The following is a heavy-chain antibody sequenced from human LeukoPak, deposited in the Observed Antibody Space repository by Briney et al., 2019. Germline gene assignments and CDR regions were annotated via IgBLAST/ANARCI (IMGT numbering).Heavy chain of an antibody. Sequence: ASVKVSCKASGYTFSNYYIHWVRQAPGQGLEWMGWIEAESGGRNYAQKFQGRVTMTRNTSISTAYMELSRLRSDDTAVYYCARGEGRILTGHIITGWGYWGQGTLVTVSS. V-gene: IGHV1-2*02. J-gene: IGHJ4*02. D-gene: IGHD3-9*01. CDR3: ARGEGRILTGHIITGWGY. CDR2: IEAESGGR. CDR1: GYTFSNYY.